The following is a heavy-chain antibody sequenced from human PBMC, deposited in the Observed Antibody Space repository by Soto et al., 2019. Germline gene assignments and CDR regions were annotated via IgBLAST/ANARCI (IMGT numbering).Heavy chain of an antibody. CDR3: VRYCSTTKCPFDY. CDR1: GGSISSGGSY. CDR2: IYYSGNT. J-gene: IGHJ4*02. D-gene: IGHD2-2*01. V-gene: IGHV4-30-4*01. Sequence: PSETLSRTCTVSGGSISSGGSYWGWIRQPPGKGLEWIGYIYYSGNTILNPSLRSRVTLSVDTSKNQFSLNLSSVTAADTAVYYCVRYCSTTKCPFDYWGQGTLVTVSS.